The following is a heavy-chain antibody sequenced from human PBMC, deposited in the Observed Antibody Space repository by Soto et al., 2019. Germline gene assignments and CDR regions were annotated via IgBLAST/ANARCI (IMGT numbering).Heavy chain of an antibody. V-gene: IGHV3-30*18. CDR1: GFTFSNYG. D-gene: IGHD1-26*01. J-gene: IGHJ4*02. CDR2: ISDDGDKK. Sequence: PGGSLRLSCICSGFTFSNYGMHWVRQPPGKGLEWVALISDDGDKKYYADSVRGRLIISRDNSKDTLYLQMNSLGPDDTAVYFCAKARVRIVGANSFDYWGQGTPVTVSS. CDR3: AKARVRIVGANSFDY.